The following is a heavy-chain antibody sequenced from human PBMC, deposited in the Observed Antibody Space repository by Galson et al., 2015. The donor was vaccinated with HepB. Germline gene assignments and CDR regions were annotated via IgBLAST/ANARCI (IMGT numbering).Heavy chain of an antibody. J-gene: IGHJ5*02. CDR1: GFIFDDYA. Sequence: SLRLSCAASGFIFDDYAMHWVQQVPGKGLEWVSGISGNSGSIGYADSVKGRFTISRDNSKNSLYLQMNSLRAEDTALYYCAKDIGRYYDILTGSNWFDPWGQGTLVTVSS. CDR3: AKDIGRYYDILTGSNWFDP. V-gene: IGHV3-9*01. CDR2: ISGNSGSI. D-gene: IGHD3-9*01.